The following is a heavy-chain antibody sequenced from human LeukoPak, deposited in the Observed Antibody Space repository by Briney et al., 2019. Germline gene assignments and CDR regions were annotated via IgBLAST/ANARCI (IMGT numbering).Heavy chain of an antibody. D-gene: IGHD6-19*01. Sequence: ASVKVSCKASGYTFTGYYMHWVRQAPGQGLEWMGWIDPNSGGTNYAQKFQGRVTMTRDTSISTAYMELSRLRSDDTAVYYCARPVAGLLGDDAFDIWGQGTMVTVSS. CDR3: ARPVAGLLGDDAFDI. J-gene: IGHJ3*02. CDR1: GYTFTGYY. V-gene: IGHV1-2*02. CDR2: IDPNSGGT.